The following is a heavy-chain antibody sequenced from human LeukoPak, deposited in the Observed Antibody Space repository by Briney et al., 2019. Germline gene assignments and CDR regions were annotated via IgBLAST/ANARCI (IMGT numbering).Heavy chain of an antibody. Sequence: SETLSLTCTVSGGSISSYYWSWIRQPPGKGLEWIGYIYYSGSTNYNPSLKSRVTISVDTSKNQFSLKLSSVTAADTAVYYCARDFTMDRMGYWGQGTLVTVSS. V-gene: IGHV4-59*01. J-gene: IGHJ4*02. CDR3: ARDFTMDRMGY. CDR2: IYYSGST. CDR1: GGSISSYY. D-gene: IGHD3-10*01.